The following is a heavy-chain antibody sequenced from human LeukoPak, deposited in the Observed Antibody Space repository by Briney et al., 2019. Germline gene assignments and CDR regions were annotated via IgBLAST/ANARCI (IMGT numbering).Heavy chain of an antibody. CDR1: GFTVSSNY. CDR3: AREPDSSGTFDL. V-gene: IGHV3-53*01. Sequence: GGSLRLSCAASGFTVSSNYMSWVRQAPGKGPEWVSVIYSGGSTYYADSVKGRFTISRDNSKNTLYLQMNSLRAEDTAVYYCAREPDSSGTFDLWGRGTLVTVSS. CDR2: IYSGGST. D-gene: IGHD3-22*01. J-gene: IGHJ2*01.